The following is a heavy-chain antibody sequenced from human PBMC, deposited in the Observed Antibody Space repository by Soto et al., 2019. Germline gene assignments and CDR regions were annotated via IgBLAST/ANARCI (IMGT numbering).Heavy chain of an antibody. J-gene: IGHJ5*02. V-gene: IGHV1-69*01. Sequence: QVQLVQSGAEVKKPGSSVKVSCKASGGTFSSYAISWVRQAPGQGLEWMGGSIPIFGTANYAQKFQGRVTITADESTSTAYMELSSLRSEDTAVYYCARGRDIVVVVAADQYNWVDPWGQGTLVTVSS. D-gene: IGHD2-15*01. CDR1: GGTFSSYA. CDR2: SIPIFGTA. CDR3: ARGRDIVVVVAADQYNWVDP.